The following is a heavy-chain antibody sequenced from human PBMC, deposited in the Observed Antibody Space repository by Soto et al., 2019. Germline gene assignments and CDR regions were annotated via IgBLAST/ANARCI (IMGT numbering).Heavy chain of an antibody. J-gene: IGHJ6*02. V-gene: IGHV3-23*01. CDR2: ISGSGGST. Sequence: GGSLRLSCAASGFSFSNYAMNWVRQAPGKGLEWVSGISGSGGSTYYADSVKGRFTISRDNSKNTLYLQMNSLRAEDTAVYYCAKAEDGYSYGYFTYYYYGMDVWGQGTTVTVSS. CDR1: GFSFSNYA. CDR3: AKAEDGYSYGYFTYYYYGMDV. D-gene: IGHD5-18*01.